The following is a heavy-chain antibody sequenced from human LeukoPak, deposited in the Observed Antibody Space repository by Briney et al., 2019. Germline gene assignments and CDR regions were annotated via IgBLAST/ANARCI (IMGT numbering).Heavy chain of an antibody. CDR3: ARSDTALTWRSYMDV. CDR1: GGSISSGSYY. D-gene: IGHD5-18*01. V-gene: IGHV4-31*03. CDR2: IYYSGNS. J-gene: IGHJ6*03. Sequence: TPSETLSLTCTVSGGSISSGSYYWSWVRQHPGKGLEWIGHIYYSGNSYYNPSLKSRVTMSIDRSKNQFSLKLISVTAADTALYYCARSDTALTWRSYMDVWGKGTTVTVSS.